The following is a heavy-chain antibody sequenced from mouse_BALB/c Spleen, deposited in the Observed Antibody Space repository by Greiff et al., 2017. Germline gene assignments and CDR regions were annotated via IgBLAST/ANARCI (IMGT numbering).Heavy chain of an antibody. CDR3: ARDGNYGFAY. Sequence: QVQLQQPGAELVRPGASVKLSCKASGYTFTSYWINWVKQRPGQGLEWIGNIYPSDSYTNYNQKFKDKATLTVDTSSNTAYLQLSSLTSEDTAVYYCARDGNYGFAYWGQGTLVTVSA. V-gene: IGHV1-69*02. CDR1: GYTFTSYW. D-gene: IGHD2-1*01. CDR2: IYPSDSYT. J-gene: IGHJ3*01.